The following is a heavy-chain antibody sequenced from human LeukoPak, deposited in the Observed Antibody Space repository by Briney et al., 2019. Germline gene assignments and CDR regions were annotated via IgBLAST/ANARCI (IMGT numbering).Heavy chain of an antibody. V-gene: IGHV4-38-2*02. CDR3: ARGYSSSWYFNWFDP. J-gene: IGHJ5*02. CDR2: IYHSGTT. Sequence: SETLSLTCTVSGHSISSGYFWGWIRQPPGKGLEWIGSIYHSGTTYYNPSLKSRVTISVDTSKNQFSLKLTSVTAADTAVYYCARGYSSSWYFNWFDPWGQGTLVTVSS. CDR1: GHSISSGYF. D-gene: IGHD6-13*01.